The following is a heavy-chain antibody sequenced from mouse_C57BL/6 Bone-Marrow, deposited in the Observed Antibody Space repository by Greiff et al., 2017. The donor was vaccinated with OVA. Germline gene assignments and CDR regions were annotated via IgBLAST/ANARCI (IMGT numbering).Heavy chain of an antibody. CDR3: TTTRITTVV. J-gene: IGHJ1*03. Sequence: EVQLQQSGAELVRPGASVKLSCTVSGFNIKDDYMHRVKQRPEQGLEWIGWSDPENGDTEYASKFQGKATITADTSSNTSYLQLSSLTSEDTTVYYCTTTRITTVVRGTGTTDTVSS. CDR2: SDPENGDT. D-gene: IGHD1-1*01. V-gene: IGHV14-4*01. CDR1: GFNIKDDY.